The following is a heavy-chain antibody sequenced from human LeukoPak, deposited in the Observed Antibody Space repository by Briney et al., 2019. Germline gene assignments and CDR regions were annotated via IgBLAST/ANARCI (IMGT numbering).Heavy chain of an antibody. J-gene: IGHJ6*03. CDR1: GFTVSRNY. CDR3: ARDRSDGNYYMVV. V-gene: IGHV3-53*01. D-gene: IGHD5-24*01. CDR2: IYGGGRT. Sequence: GGSLRLSCAASGFTVSRNYMSWVRQAPGKGLEWVSVIYGGGRTSYADSVKGRFIISRDNSKNTLYLQMNSLRADDTAVYYCARDRSDGNYYMVVWGKGTTVIVSS.